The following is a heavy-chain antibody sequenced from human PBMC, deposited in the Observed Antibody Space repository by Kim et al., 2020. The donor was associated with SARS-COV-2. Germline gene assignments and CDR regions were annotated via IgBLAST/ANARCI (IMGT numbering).Heavy chain of an antibody. Sequence: SETLSLTCTVSGGSISSSSYYWGWIRQPPGKGLEWIGSIYYSGSTYYNPSLKSRVTISVDTSKNQFSLKLSSVTAADTAVYYCARPGTTYYYDSGGFDAFDIWGQGTMVTVSS. J-gene: IGHJ3*02. CDR1: GGSISSSSYY. CDR3: ARPGTTYYYDSGGFDAFDI. V-gene: IGHV4-39*01. CDR2: IYYSGST. D-gene: IGHD3-22*01.